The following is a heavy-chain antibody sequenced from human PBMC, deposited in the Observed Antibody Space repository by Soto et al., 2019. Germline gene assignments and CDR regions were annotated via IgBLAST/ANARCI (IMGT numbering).Heavy chain of an antibody. D-gene: IGHD6-6*01. CDR2: ISAHNGNT. J-gene: IGHJ4*02. CDR3: ARGRDGDY. CDR1: GYTFTSYG. Sequence: QVHLVQSGAEVKKPGASVKVSCKCSGYTFTSYGITWVRQAPGQGLEWMGWISAHNGNTDYAQKLQGRVTVTRDTSRRTAYMELRSLGADDTAVYYCARGRDGDYWGQGALVTVSS. V-gene: IGHV1-18*01.